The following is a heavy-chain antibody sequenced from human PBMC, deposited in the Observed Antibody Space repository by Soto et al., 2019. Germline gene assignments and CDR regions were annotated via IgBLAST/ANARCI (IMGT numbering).Heavy chain of an antibody. V-gene: IGHV3-33*01. CDR2: IWHDGSQK. CDR1: GFTFSNYG. CDR3: EGRDDPFHV. J-gene: IGHJ3*01. Sequence: QVQLVESGGGVVQPGTSLRLSCVATGFTFSNYGIHWVRQAPGRGLEWVAVIWHDGSQKYLADSVRGRFTISRDNSKNTVYLQMNSLRAGATAVYYCEGRDDPFHVWGQGTMVTVSS.